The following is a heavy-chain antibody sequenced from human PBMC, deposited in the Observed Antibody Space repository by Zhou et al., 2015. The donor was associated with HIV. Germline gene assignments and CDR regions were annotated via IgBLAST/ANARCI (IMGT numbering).Heavy chain of an antibody. V-gene: IGHV1-69*12. CDR3: AREGVVRITMIVGAFDI. J-gene: IGHJ3*02. CDR2: IIPIFGTA. D-gene: IGHD3-22*01. CDR1: GGTFSSYA. Sequence: QVQLVQSGAEVKKPGSSVKVSCKASGGTFSSYAISWVRQAPGQGLEWMGGIIPIFGTANYAQKFQGRVTITADESTSTAYMELSSLRSEDTAVYYCAREGVVRITMIVGAFDIWGQGTMVTVSS.